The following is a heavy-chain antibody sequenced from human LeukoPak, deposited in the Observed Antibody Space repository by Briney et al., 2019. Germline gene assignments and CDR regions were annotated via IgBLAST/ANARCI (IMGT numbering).Heavy chain of an antibody. CDR2: ISSSSTI. CDR1: GFTFSSYS. CDR3: ARDRDSNYYYYYGMDV. D-gene: IGHD4-11*01. Sequence: GRSLRLSCAASGFTFSSYSMNWVRQAPGKGLEWVSYISSSSTIYYADSVKGRFTISRDNAKNSLYLQMNSLRAEDTAVYYCARDRDSNYYYYYGMDVWGQGTTVTVSS. J-gene: IGHJ6*02. V-gene: IGHV3-48*01.